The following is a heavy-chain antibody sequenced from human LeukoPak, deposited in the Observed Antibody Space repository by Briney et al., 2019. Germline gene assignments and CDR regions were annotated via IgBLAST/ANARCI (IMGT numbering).Heavy chain of an antibody. CDR3: ARGFRLWMTTVTTWWFDP. Sequence: SETLSLTCVVSGVSISGSNWWSWVRQPPGKGLEWIGYIYHSGSTYYNPSLKSRVTISVDRSKNQFSLKLSSVTAADTAVYYCARGFRLWMTTVTTWWFDPWGQGTLVTVSS. V-gene: IGHV4-4*02. CDR2: IYHSGST. CDR1: GVSISGSNW. J-gene: IGHJ5*02. D-gene: IGHD4-17*01.